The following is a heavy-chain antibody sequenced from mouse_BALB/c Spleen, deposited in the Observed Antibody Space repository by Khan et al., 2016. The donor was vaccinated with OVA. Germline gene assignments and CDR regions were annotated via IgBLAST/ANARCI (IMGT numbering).Heavy chain of an antibody. D-gene: IGHD4-1*01. CDR1: GFTFSSYS. CDR3: AGHLTGSFAY. J-gene: IGHJ3*01. V-gene: IGHV5-6*01. Sequence: VELVESGADLVKPGGSLKLSCAASGFTFSSYSMSWVRQTPDKRLEWVASISSGGDYIYYPDSVKGRCTIARYNSKNTLYLQKSDLKSEETDMYYCAGHLTGSFAYWGQGTLVNGSA. CDR2: ISSGGDYI.